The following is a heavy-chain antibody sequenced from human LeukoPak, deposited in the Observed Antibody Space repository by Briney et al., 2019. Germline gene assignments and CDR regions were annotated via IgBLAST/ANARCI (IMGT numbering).Heavy chain of an antibody. Sequence: ASVKVSCKASGHTFTDYYTHWVRQAPGQGLEWMGWINPNSDYTFYAQKFQGRVTLTRDTSISTVYMELTTLTSDDTALYYCAVAPGDYWGQGTLVSVSA. CDR3: AVAPGDY. D-gene: IGHD2-21*01. V-gene: IGHV1-2*02. CDR1: GHTFTDYY. CDR2: INPNSDYT. J-gene: IGHJ4*02.